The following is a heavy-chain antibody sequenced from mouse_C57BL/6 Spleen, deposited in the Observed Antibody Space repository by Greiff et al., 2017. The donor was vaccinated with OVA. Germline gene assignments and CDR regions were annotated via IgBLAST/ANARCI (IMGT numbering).Heavy chain of an antibody. CDR3: ATLGDDSGYVLDY. Sequence: EVQVVESGGGLVKPGGSLKLSCAASGFTFSSYTMSWVRQTPEKRLEWVATISGGGGNIYYPDSVKGRFTISRDNAKNTLYLQMSSLRSEDTALYYCATLGDDSGYVLDYWGQGTTLTVSS. V-gene: IGHV5-9*01. CDR2: ISGGGGNI. J-gene: IGHJ2*01. D-gene: IGHD3-2*02. CDR1: GFTFSSYT.